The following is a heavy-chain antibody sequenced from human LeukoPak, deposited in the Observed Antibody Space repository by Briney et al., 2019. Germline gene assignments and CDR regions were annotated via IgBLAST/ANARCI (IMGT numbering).Heavy chain of an antibody. CDR2: ISGSGGST. V-gene: IGHV3-23*01. CDR1: GFTFSSYA. J-gene: IGHJ3*02. CDR3: AKVCGGDCYSSPDAFDI. Sequence: GGSLRLSCAASGFTFSSYAMSWVRQAPGKGLEWDSAISGSGGSTYYADSVKGRFTISRDNSKNTLYLQMNSLRAEDTAVYYCAKVCGGDCYSSPDAFDIWGQGTMVTVSS. D-gene: IGHD2-21*02.